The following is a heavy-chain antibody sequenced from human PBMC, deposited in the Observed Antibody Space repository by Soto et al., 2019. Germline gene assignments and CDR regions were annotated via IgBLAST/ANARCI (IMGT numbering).Heavy chain of an antibody. CDR3: ARNGRERVYYGMDV. Sequence: ETLSLTCPGSGGSISSSSYYWGWIRQPPGKGLEWIGSIYYSGITYYNPSLKSRVTISVDTSKNQFSLKLSSVTAADTDVYYSARNGRERVYYGMDVWGQGTKVTVYS. CDR2: IYYSGIT. CDR1: GGSISSSSYY. J-gene: IGHJ6*02. D-gene: IGHD1-26*01. V-gene: IGHV4-39*01.